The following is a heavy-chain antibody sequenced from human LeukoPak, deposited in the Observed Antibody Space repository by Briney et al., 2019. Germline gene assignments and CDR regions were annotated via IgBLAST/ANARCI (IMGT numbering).Heavy chain of an antibody. CDR3: ARSLLQWSTAAPFDP. V-gene: IGHV4-31*03. CDR1: GGSISSGGYY. D-gene: IGHD6-13*01. CDR2: IYYNGNT. Sequence: SQTLSLTCTVSGGSISSGGYYWTWIRQHPGTGLEYIGYIYYNGNTDYNPSLKSRVTISGDTSNDQFSLKLSSVTAADTAVYYCARSLLQWSTAAPFDPWGQGSLVTVSS. J-gene: IGHJ5*02.